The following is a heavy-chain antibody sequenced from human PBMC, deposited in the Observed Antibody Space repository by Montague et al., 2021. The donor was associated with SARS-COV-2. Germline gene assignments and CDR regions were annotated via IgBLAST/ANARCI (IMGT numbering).Heavy chain of an antibody. CDR2: ISTFNGDT. J-gene: IGHJ5*02. V-gene: IGHV1-18*01. Sequence: SVKVSCKASGYRFTTYGISWVRQAPGQGLEWMGWISTFNGDTRHVQSSQGRLTMTTATSTTTAYMELKYLIPDDTAVYYCARAAGHDFWCDYYLNGFDPWGQGTLVTVSS. D-gene: IGHD3-3*01. CDR1: GYRFTTYG. CDR3: ARAAGHDFWCDYYLNGFDP.